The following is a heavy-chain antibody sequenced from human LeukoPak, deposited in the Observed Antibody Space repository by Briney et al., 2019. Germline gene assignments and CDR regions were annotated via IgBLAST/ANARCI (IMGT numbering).Heavy chain of an antibody. V-gene: IGHV4-4*02. CDR1: GDSISSSNW. CDR2: IYHSGST. CDR3: ASTVWGSYRDF. Sequence: SETLSLTCAVSGDSISSSNWWSWVRQPPGKGLEWIGEIYHSGSTNYNPSPKSRVTISVDKSNNQFSLNLSSVTAADTAVYYCASTVWGSYRDFWGQGALVTVSS. D-gene: IGHD3-16*02. J-gene: IGHJ4*02.